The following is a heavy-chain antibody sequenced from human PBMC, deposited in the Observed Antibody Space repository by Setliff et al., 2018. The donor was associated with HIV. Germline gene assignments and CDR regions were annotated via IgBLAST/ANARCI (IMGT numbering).Heavy chain of an antibody. J-gene: IGHJ6*03. V-gene: IGHV4-4*07. CDR1: GASITSHY. CDR3: ARAVDGGNYHFYYMDV. Sequence: SETLSLTCTVSGASITSHYWSWIRQSAGKGLEWIGRIRLSGSTDCNPSLKSRITMSEDTSKNQFSLNLTSVTAADAAVYYCARAVDGGNYHFYYMDVWGKGTTVTVSS. D-gene: IGHD2-15*01. CDR2: IRLSGST.